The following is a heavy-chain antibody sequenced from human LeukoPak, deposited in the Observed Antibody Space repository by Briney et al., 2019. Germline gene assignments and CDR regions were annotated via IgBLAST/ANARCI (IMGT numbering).Heavy chain of an antibody. CDR3: ARDFGYCTSTTCPEDYFYFYMDV. Sequence: PGGSLRLSCAASGFTFSTYTMNWVRQAPGKGLEWASSITSSSRYIFYADSLKGRFTISRDNAKNSLYLQMNSLRAEDTAVYYCARDFGYCTSTTCPEDYFYFYMDVWGKGTTVTVSS. V-gene: IGHV3-21*01. CDR2: ITSSSRYI. J-gene: IGHJ6*03. CDR1: GFTFSTYT. D-gene: IGHD2-2*03.